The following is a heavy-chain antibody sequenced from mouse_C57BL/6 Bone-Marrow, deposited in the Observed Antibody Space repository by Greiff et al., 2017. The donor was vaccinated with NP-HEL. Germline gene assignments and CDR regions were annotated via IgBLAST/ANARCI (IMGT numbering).Heavy chain of an antibody. CDR3: ARGMYGPFAY. D-gene: IGHD2-10*02. CDR1: GYAFSSYW. Sequence: VKLQESGAELVKPGASVKISCKASGYAFSSYWMNWVKQRPGKGLEWIGQIYPGDGDTNYNGKFKGKATLTADKSSSTAYMQLISLPSEDSAVYFCARGMYGPFAYWGRGTLVTVSA. V-gene: IGHV1-80*01. J-gene: IGHJ3*01. CDR2: IYPGDGDT.